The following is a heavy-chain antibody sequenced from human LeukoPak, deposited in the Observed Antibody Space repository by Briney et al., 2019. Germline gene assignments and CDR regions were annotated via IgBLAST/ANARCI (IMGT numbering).Heavy chain of an antibody. V-gene: IGHV3-7*01. J-gene: IGHJ6*03. Sequence: GGSLRLSCAASGFTFSSYWMSWVRQAPGKGLEWVANIKQDGSEKYYVDSVKGRFTISRDNAKNSLYLQMNSLRAVDTAVYYCARRAVAGTYYYYYMDVWGKGTTVTVSS. D-gene: IGHD6-19*01. CDR3: ARRAVAGTYYYYYMDV. CDR1: GFTFSSYW. CDR2: IKQDGSEK.